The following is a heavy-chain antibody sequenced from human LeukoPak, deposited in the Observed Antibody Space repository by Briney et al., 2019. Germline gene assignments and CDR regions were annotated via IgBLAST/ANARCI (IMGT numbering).Heavy chain of an antibody. Sequence: PGGSLRLSCAVSGFTFSSYAMSWVRQAPGKGLEWVSAISGSGGSTYYADSVKGRFTISRDNSKNALYLQMNSLRAEDTAVYYCAKDKYYDFWSGYYKSSYFDYWGQGTLVTVSS. D-gene: IGHD3-3*01. CDR3: AKDKYYDFWSGYYKSSYFDY. CDR1: GFTFSSYA. CDR2: ISGSGGST. J-gene: IGHJ4*02. V-gene: IGHV3-23*01.